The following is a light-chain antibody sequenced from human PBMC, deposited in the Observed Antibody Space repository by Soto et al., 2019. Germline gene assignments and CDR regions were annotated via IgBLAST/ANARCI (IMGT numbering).Light chain of an antibody. CDR1: SSDVGGYNY. CDR2: EVS. CDR3: TSYTSTSTVV. J-gene: IGLJ2*01. Sequence: QSALTQPASVSGSPGQSITISCTGTSSDVGGYNYVSWYQQHPGKAPKLIIYEVSSRPSGIAHRFSGSNSGNTASLTISGLHAEDDADYYGTSYTSTSTVVFGGGTQLTVL. V-gene: IGLV2-14*01.